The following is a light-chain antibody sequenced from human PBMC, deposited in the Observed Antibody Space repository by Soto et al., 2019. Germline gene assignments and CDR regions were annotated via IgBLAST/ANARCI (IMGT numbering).Light chain of an antibody. Sequence: EIVLPQSPGTLSLSPGERATLSCRASQTVSSTYLAWYQQKPGQAPRLLIYASSSRATGIPDRFSGSGSGTGFTLTISRLEPEDFAVYFCQQYVSSPVTCGQGTRLEI. CDR3: QQYVSSPVT. CDR1: QTVSSTY. V-gene: IGKV3-20*01. CDR2: ASS. J-gene: IGKJ5*01.